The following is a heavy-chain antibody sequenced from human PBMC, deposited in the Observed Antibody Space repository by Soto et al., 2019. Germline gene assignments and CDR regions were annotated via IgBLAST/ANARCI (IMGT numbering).Heavy chain of an antibody. J-gene: IGHJ1*01. V-gene: IGHV4-34*01. D-gene: IGHD6-13*01. CDR1: GGSFSGYY. CDR2: INHSGST. CDR3: ARGRGYVRVPTFQH. Sequence: TSETLSLTCAVYGGSFSGYYWSWIRQPPGKGLEWIGEINHSGSTNYNPSLKSRVTISVDTSKNQFSLKLSSVTAADTAVYYCARGRGYVRVPTFQHWGQGTLVTVSS.